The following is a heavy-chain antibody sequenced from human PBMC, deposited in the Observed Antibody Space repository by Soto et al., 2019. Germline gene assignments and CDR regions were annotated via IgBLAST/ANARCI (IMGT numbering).Heavy chain of an antibody. CDR1: GYTFTSYG. J-gene: IGHJ6*02. V-gene: IGHV1-18*04. D-gene: IGHD3-3*01. CDR2: ISAYNGNT. Sequence: ASVKVSCKASGYTFTSYGISWVRQAPGQGLEWMGWISAYNGNTNYAQKLQGRVTMTTDTSTSTAYMELRSLRSDDTAVYYCARDVTYYDFWSGYYYYYYGMDVWGQGTTGTVS. CDR3: ARDVTYYDFWSGYYYYYYGMDV.